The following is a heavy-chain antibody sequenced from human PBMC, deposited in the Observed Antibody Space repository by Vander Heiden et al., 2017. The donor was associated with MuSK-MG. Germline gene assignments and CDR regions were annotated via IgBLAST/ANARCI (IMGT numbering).Heavy chain of an antibody. CDR2: INHSGST. D-gene: IGHD3-3*01. Sequence: QVQLQQWGAGLLKPSETLSLTCAVYGGYFSGYYWSWIRQPPGKGLEWIGEINHSGSTNYNPSLKSRVTISVDTSKNQFSLKLSSVTAADTAVYYCARRRITIFGVVKQLDYWGQGTLVTVSS. CDR3: ARRRITIFGVVKQLDY. CDR1: GGYFSGYY. V-gene: IGHV4-34*01. J-gene: IGHJ4*02.